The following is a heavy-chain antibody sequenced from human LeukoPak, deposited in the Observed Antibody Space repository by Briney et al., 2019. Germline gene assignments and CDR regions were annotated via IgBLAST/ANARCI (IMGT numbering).Heavy chain of an antibody. J-gene: IGHJ4*03. V-gene: IGHV4-34*01. CDR1: GGSFTAYY. D-gene: IGHD1-7*01. Sequence: PSETLSLTCAVCGGSFTAYYWSWIRQSPGKGLQWIAEVNHRGDTNYNPSVKGRVTISVDTSKNQFSLKVTSLTAADTAVYYCARGPTISGTGYFDYWGQGTLVTVSS. CDR2: VNHRGDT. CDR3: ARGPTISGTGYFDY.